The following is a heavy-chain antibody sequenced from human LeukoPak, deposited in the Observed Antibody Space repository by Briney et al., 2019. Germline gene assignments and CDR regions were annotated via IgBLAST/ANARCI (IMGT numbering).Heavy chain of an antibody. Sequence: SETLSLTCTVSGGAISSYYWTWIRQPPGKRLEWIGHIYYSGSTNYNPSLKSRVTISVDTSKNQFSLKLSSVTAADTAVYYCASRSSIWSGYQDTLYYFDSWGQGTLVTVSS. CDR2: IYYSGST. CDR1: GGAISSYY. D-gene: IGHD3-3*01. CDR3: ASRSSIWSGYQDTLYYFDS. J-gene: IGHJ4*02. V-gene: IGHV4-59*01.